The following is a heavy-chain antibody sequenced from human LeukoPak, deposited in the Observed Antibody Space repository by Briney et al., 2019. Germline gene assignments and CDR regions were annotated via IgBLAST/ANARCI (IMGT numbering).Heavy chain of an antibody. CDR2: INPSGGST. Sequence: ASVKVSCKASGYTFTSYYMHWVRQAPGQGLEWMGIINPSGGSTSYAQKFQGRVTMSVDTSKNQFSLKLSSVTAADTAVYYCARDLTGTTGIYYYYYYMDVWGKGTTVTVSS. CDR3: ARDLTGTTGIYYYYYYMDV. J-gene: IGHJ6*03. D-gene: IGHD1-20*01. CDR1: GYTFTSYY. V-gene: IGHV1-46*01.